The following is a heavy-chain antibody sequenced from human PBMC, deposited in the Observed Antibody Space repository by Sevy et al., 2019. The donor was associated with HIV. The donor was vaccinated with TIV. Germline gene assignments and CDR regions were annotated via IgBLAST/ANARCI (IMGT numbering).Heavy chain of an antibody. CDR3: ARLHSSSWYRGNFDY. Sequence: SETLSLTCTVSGGSISSYYWSWIRQPPGKGLEWIGYIYYSGSTNYNPSLKSLVTISVDTSKNQFSLKLSSVTAADTAVYYCARLHSSSWYRGNFDYWGQGTLVTVSS. J-gene: IGHJ4*02. V-gene: IGHV4-59*01. D-gene: IGHD6-13*01. CDR2: IYYSGST. CDR1: GGSISSYY.